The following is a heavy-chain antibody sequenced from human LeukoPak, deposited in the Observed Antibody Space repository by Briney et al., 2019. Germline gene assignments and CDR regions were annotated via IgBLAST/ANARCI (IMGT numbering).Heavy chain of an antibody. J-gene: IGHJ4*02. CDR3: ARDGGVEYYDSSNYYDY. CDR1: SFTFSSYV. V-gene: IGHV3-48*03. D-gene: IGHD3-22*01. Sequence: GGSLRLSCGASSFTFSSYVMSWVRQAPGKGLEWVSYISSSGSTMYYADSVKGRFTISRDNAKNSLDLQMNRLRAEDTAVYYCARDGGVEYYDSSNYYDYWGQGTLVTVSS. CDR2: ISSSGSTM.